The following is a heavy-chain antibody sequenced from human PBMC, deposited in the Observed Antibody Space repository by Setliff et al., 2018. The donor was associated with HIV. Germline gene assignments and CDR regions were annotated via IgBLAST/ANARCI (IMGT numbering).Heavy chain of an antibody. D-gene: IGHD6-13*01. CDR2: IYYSGST. V-gene: IGHV4-59*01. CDR3: ARERGSSSSWPIDY. CDR1: GGSISSYY. J-gene: IGHJ4*02. Sequence: SETLSLTCTVSGGSISSYYWSWIRQPPGKGLEWIGYIYYSGSTNYNPSLKSRVTISVDTSMNQFSLKLSSVTAAATAVYYCARERGSSSSWPIDYWCQGPLVTVSS.